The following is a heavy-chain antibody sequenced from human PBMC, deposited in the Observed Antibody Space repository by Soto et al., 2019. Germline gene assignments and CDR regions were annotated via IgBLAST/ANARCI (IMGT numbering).Heavy chain of an antibody. J-gene: IGHJ4*02. CDR1: DFDFSSYG. CDR2: SSYDGRET. CDR3: ARDSGWPILNFDN. Sequence: GGSLRLSCAASDFDFSSYGIHWVRQAPGKGLEWVAASSYDGRETFYADSAKGRFTVSKEMSKNTAFLQMNALRHEDTAVYFCARDSGWPILNFDNWGQGTPATVSS. V-gene: IGHV3-30*03. D-gene: IGHD3-10*01.